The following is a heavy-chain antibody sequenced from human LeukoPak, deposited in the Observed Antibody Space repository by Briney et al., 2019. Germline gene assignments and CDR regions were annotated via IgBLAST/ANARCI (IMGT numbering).Heavy chain of an antibody. CDR3: ARAQGRARYYYYYMDV. CDR2: MNPNSGNT. Sequence: ASVKVSCKASGYTFTNYDINWVRQATGQGLEWMGWMNPNSGNTGYAQKFQGRVTITRNTSISTAYMELSSLRSEDTAVYYCARAQGRARYYYYYMDVWGKGTTVTASS. J-gene: IGHJ6*03. CDR1: GYTFTNYD. D-gene: IGHD4/OR15-4a*01. V-gene: IGHV1-8*03.